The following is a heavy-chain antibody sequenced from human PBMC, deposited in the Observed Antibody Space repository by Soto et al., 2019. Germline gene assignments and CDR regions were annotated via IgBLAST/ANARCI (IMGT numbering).Heavy chain of an antibody. CDR1: GYPISGGFY. V-gene: IGHV4-38-2*01. CDR3: ANRVDVLAPWN. J-gene: IGHJ4*02. CDR2: IYHGGSS. Sequence: SETLSLTCAVSGYPISGGFYWVWIRQPPGKGLEWIGSIYHGGSSYFNPSLKSRATISMDTSENQFSLKLTSVTAADTAIYFCANRVDVLAPWNWGQGTLVTVSS. D-gene: IGHD3-9*01.